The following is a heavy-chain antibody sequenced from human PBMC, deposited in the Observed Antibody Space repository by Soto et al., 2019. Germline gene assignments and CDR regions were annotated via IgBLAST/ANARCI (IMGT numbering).Heavy chain of an antibody. D-gene: IGHD6-13*01. Sequence: QVQLVQSGAEVKKPGSSVKVSCKASGGTFSNSAISWVRQAPGQGLEWMGGIIPIFGTTKYARKFQGRVTITADESTSTAYMDLSSLRSEDTAVYYCARGIAAAATYYYYCLDVWGQGTTVTVSS. V-gene: IGHV1-69*01. CDR2: IIPIFGTT. J-gene: IGHJ6*02. CDR1: GGTFSNSA. CDR3: ARGIAAAATYYYYCLDV.